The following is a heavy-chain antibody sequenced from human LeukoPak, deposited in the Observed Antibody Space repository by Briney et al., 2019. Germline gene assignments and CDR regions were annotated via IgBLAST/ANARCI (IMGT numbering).Heavy chain of an antibody. Sequence: SETXXLTCTVSGGSISSXSYYWGWXRQPPGKGLXWIGSIFYSGRTYYNPSLKSRVTISVDKSKSQFSLKLSSVTAADTAVYYCARDFFRGYTNPGDYWGQGTLVTVSS. J-gene: IGHJ4*02. D-gene: IGHD2-2*02. V-gene: IGHV4-39*07. CDR2: IFYSGRT. CDR3: ARDFFRGYTNPGDY. CDR1: GGSISSXSYY.